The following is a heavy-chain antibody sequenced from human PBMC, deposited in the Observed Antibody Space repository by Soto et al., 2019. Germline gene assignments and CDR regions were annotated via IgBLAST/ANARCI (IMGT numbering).Heavy chain of an antibody. CDR3: AREDILTTFDY. CDR2: INPNSGGT. V-gene: IGHV1-2*04. Sequence: ASVKVSCKASGYTFTGYYMHCVRQAPGQGLEWMGWINPNSGGTNYAQKFQGWVTMARDTSISTAYMELSRLRSDDTAVYYCAREDILTTFDYWGQGTLVTVSS. D-gene: IGHD3-9*01. J-gene: IGHJ4*02. CDR1: GYTFTGYY.